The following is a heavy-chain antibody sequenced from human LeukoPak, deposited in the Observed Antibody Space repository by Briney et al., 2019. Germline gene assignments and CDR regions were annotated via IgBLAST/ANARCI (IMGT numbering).Heavy chain of an antibody. CDR3: AREISSIAARAGFDY. D-gene: IGHD6-6*01. Sequence: GGSLRLSCAASGFTFSGYSMNWVRQAPGKGLEWVSSISSSSSYIYYADSVKGRFTISRDNAKNSLYLQMNSLRAEDTAVYYCAREISSIAARAGFDYWGQGTLVTVSS. CDR1: GFTFSGYS. CDR2: ISSSSSYI. V-gene: IGHV3-21*01. J-gene: IGHJ4*02.